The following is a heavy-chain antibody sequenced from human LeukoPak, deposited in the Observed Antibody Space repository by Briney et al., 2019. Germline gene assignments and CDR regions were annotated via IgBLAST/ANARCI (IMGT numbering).Heavy chain of an antibody. CDR1: GYTLTELS. J-gene: IGHJ4*02. CDR3: ATVPYSSSWFPLGY. Sequence: ASVKVSCKVSGYTLTELSMHWVRQAPGKGLEWTGGFDPEDGETIYAQKFQGRVTMTEDTSTDTAYMELSSLRSEDTAVYYCATVPYSSSWFPLGYWGQGTLVTVSS. D-gene: IGHD6-13*01. V-gene: IGHV1-24*01. CDR2: FDPEDGET.